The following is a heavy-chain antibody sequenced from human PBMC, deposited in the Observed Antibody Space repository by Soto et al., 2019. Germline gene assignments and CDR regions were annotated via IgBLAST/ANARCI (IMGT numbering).Heavy chain of an antibody. CDR2: IIPIFGTA. D-gene: IGHD3-22*01. CDR3: ARDSYRYYYDSSGYSPRGYYYYGMDV. Sequence: GASVKVSCKASGGTFISYAISWVRQAPGQGLEWMGGIIPIFGTANYAQKFQGRVTITADESTSTAYMELSSLRSEDTAVYYCARDSYRYYYDSSGYSPRGYYYYGMDVWGQGTTVTVSS. CDR1: GGTFISYA. V-gene: IGHV1-69*13. J-gene: IGHJ6*02.